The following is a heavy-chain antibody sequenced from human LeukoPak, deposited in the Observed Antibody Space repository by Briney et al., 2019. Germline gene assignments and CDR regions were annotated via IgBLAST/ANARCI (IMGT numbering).Heavy chain of an antibody. Sequence: GGSLRLSCAASGFTFSNYGMGWVRQAPGKGLVWVSRINSDGINTSYADSVKGRFTISRDNAKNTLNLQMNSLRAEDTAVYYCARDLGQYYDTSDNWFDPWGQGTLVTVSS. CDR2: INSDGINT. V-gene: IGHV3-74*01. J-gene: IGHJ5*02. CDR3: ARDLGQYYDTSDNWFDP. CDR1: GFTFSNYG. D-gene: IGHD3-22*01.